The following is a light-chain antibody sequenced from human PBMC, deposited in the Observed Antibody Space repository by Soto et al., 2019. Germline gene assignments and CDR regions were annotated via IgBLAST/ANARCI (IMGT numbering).Light chain of an antibody. Sequence: DIRMTQSPSSLSASVGDRVTITCRASQSISSYLNWYQQKPGKAPKLLVYDASTLQSGVASRFSGSGSGTEFTLIISGLQPDDSATYYCQQYTNTNNPWMFGQGTKVEI. CDR2: DAS. V-gene: IGKV1-39*01. J-gene: IGKJ1*01. CDR1: QSISSY. CDR3: QQYTNTNNPWM.